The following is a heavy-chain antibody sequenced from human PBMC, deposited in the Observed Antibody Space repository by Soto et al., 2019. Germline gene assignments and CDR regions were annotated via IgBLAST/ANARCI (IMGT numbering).Heavy chain of an antibody. V-gene: IGHV4-59*01. CDR3: ASLYDSSGWFVQH. J-gene: IGHJ1*01. CDR2: IYYSGST. CDR1: GGSISSYY. D-gene: IGHD3-22*01. Sequence: WETLSLIFNVSGGSISSYYWSWILQPTGKGLEWSGYIYYSGSTNYNPSLKSRVTISVGTSKNHFSLKLSSVTAADTAVYYSASLYDSSGWFVQHWGQGTLVTVS.